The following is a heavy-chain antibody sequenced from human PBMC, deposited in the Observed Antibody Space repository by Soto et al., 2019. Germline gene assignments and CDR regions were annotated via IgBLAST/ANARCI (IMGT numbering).Heavy chain of an antibody. J-gene: IGHJ4*02. CDR3: AKAIGVGADTRYYFDY. CDR2: ISGSGGST. V-gene: IGHV3-23*01. Sequence: EVQLLESGGGLVQPGGSLRLSCAASGFTFSSYAMSWVRQAPGKGLEWVSAISGSGGSTYYADSVKGRFTISRDNSKNTRYLQMTSQRAEDKAVYYCAKAIGVGADTRYYFDYWGQGTLVTVSS. CDR1: GFTFSSYA. D-gene: IGHD2-15*01.